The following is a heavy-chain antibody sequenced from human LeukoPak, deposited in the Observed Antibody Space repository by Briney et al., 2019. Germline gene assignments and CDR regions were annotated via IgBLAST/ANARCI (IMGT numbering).Heavy chain of an antibody. Sequence: ASVKVSCKVSGYTLTELSMHWVRQAPGKGLEWMGGFDLEDGETIYAQKFQGRVTMTEDTSTDTAYVELSSLRSEDTAVYYCATGATTVTNYFDYWGQGTLVTVSS. J-gene: IGHJ4*02. V-gene: IGHV1-24*01. CDR1: GYTLTELS. D-gene: IGHD4-17*01. CDR3: ATGATTVTNYFDY. CDR2: FDLEDGET.